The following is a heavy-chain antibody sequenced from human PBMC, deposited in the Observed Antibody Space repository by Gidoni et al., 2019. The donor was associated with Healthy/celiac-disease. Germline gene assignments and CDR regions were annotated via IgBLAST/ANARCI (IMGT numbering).Heavy chain of an antibody. V-gene: IGHV1-2*02. D-gene: IGHD2-15*01. CDR3: ARDSGYCSGGSCYEGGY. J-gene: IGHJ4*02. CDR2: INPNSGGT. Sequence: QVQLVQSGAEVKKPGASVKVSCKASGYTFTGYYMHWVRQAPGQGLEWMGWINPNSGGTNYAQKFQGRVTMTRDTSISTAYMELSRLRSDDTAVYYCARDSGYCSGGSCYEGGYWGQGTLVTVSS. CDR1: GYTFTGYY.